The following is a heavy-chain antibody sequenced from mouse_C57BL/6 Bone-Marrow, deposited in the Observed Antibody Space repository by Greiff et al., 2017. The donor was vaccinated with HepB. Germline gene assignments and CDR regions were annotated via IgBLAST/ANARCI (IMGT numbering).Heavy chain of an antibody. V-gene: IGHV5-4*03. D-gene: IGHD2-3*01. Sequence: DVKLVESGGGLVKPGGSLKLSCAASGFTFSSYAMSWVRQTPEKRLEWVATISDGGSYTYYPDNVKGRFTISRDNAKNNLYLQMSHLKSEDTAMYYCAKRDGYYSAWFAYWGQGTLVTVSA. CDR2: ISDGGSYT. CDR1: GFTFSSYA. J-gene: IGHJ3*01. CDR3: AKRDGYYSAWFAY.